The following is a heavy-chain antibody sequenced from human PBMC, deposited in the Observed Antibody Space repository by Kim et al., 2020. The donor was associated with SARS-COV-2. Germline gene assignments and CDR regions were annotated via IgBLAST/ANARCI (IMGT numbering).Heavy chain of an antibody. CDR1: GGSISSSNW. D-gene: IGHD3-3*01. Sequence: SETLSLTCAVSGGSISSSNWWSWVRQPPGKRLEWIGEIYHSGSTNYNPSLKSRVTISVDKSKNQFSLKLSSVTAADTAVYYCARTVPVTIFGVVTAAVGGYFDYWGQGTLVTVSS. J-gene: IGHJ4*02. V-gene: IGHV4-4*02. CDR3: ARTVPVTIFGVVTAAVGGYFDY. CDR2: IYHSGST.